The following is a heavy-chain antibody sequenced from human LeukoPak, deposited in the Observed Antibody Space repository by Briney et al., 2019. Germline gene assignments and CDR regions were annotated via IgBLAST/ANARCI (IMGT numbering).Heavy chain of an antibody. CDR3: ARGAGITIFGGDSNYFDY. D-gene: IGHD3-3*01. CDR2: ISYDGSNK. J-gene: IGHJ4*02. Sequence: LTGRSLRLSCAASGFTFSSYAMHWVRQAPGKGLEWVAVISYDGSNKYYADSVKGRFTVSRDNSKNTLYLQMNSLRAEDTAVYYCARGAGITIFGGDSNYFDYWGQGTLVTVSS. CDR1: GFTFSSYA. V-gene: IGHV3-30-3*01.